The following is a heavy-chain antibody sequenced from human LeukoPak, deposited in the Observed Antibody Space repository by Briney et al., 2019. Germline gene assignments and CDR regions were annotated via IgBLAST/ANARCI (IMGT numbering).Heavy chain of an antibody. J-gene: IGHJ4*02. CDR2: ISGSGGST. D-gene: IGHD2-15*01. CDR1: GFTFSSYA. V-gene: IGHV3-23*01. Sequence: PGGSLRLSCAASGFTFSSYAMSWVRQAPGKGLEWVSAISGSGGSTYYADSVKGRFTISRDNSKNTLYLQMNSLRAEDTAVYYCAKGEGYCSGGSCYSGYWGQGTLVTVSS. CDR3: AKGEGYCSGGSCYSGY.